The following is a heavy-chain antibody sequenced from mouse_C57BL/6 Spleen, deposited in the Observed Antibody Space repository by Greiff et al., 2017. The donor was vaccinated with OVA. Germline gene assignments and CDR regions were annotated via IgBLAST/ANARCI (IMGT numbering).Heavy chain of an antibody. CDR3: ARDGGYYGNYLHAMDY. CDR2: ISDGGSYT. V-gene: IGHV5-4*01. J-gene: IGHJ4*01. D-gene: IGHD2-1*01. CDR1: GFTFSSYA. Sequence: EVNVVESGGGLVKPGGSLKLSCAASGFTFSSYAMSWVRQTPEKRLEWVATISDGGSYTYYPDNVKGRFTISRDNAKNNLYLQMSHLKSEDTAMYYCARDGGYYGNYLHAMDYWGQGTSVTVSS.